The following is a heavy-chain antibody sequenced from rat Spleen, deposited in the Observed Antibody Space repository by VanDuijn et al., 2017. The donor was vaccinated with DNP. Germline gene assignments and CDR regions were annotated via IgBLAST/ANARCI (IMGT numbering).Heavy chain of an antibody. CDR2: ISNTGDNT. J-gene: IGHJ1*01. CDR3: AREATEALYWYFDF. D-gene: IGHD1-11*01. CDR1: GFTFSDYA. V-gene: IGHV5S23*01. Sequence: EVQLVESGGGLVQPGNSLKLSCTASGFTFSDYAMAWVRQAPGKGLEWVASISNTGDNTYYRDSVKGRFTISRDNAKSTLYLQMDSLRSEDTATYYCAREATEALYWYFDFWGPGTMVTVFS.